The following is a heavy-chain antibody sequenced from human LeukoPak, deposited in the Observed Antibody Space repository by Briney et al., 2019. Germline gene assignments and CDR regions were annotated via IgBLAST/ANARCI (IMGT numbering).Heavy chain of an antibody. V-gene: IGHV3-64D*09. CDR2: ISSNGGIT. J-gene: IGHJ4*02. CDR1: GFXFSNYA. D-gene: IGHD2-15*01. CDR3: VKDKYPVVVAATLDY. Sequence: GGSLRLSCLASGFXFSNYAIHWVRPAPGKGLEYVSDISSNGGITYYADSVKGRFTFSRENSKNMLYLQMKSLRAEDTAVYYCVKDKYPVVVAATLDYWGQGILVTVSS.